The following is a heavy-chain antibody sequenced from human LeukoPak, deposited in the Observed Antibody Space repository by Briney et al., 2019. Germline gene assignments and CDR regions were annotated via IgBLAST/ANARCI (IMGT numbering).Heavy chain of an antibody. V-gene: IGHV1-69*13. CDR1: GGTFSNYA. CDR3: ATYCSSTSCYIWGYYFDY. Sequence: SVKVSCKASGGTFSNYAISWVRQAPGQGLEWMGGIIPIFGTANYAQKFQDRITITADESTSTAYMELSSLRSEDTAVYYCATYCSSTSCYIWGYYFDYWGQGTLVTVSS. J-gene: IGHJ4*02. D-gene: IGHD2-2*01. CDR2: IIPIFGTA.